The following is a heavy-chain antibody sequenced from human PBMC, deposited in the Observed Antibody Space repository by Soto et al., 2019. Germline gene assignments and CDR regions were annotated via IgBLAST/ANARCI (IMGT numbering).Heavy chain of an antibody. Sequence: EVQLVESGGGLVKPGGSLRLSCAASGFTFSNAWMSWVRQAPGKGLEWVGRIKSKTDGGTTDYAAPVKGRFTISRDDSKNTLYLQMNSLKTEDTAVYYCTTSLPDERVYGDCWGIDYWGQGTLVTVSS. CDR3: TTSLPDERVYGDCWGIDY. V-gene: IGHV3-15*01. D-gene: IGHD4-17*01. J-gene: IGHJ4*02. CDR1: GFTFSNAW. CDR2: IKSKTDGGTT.